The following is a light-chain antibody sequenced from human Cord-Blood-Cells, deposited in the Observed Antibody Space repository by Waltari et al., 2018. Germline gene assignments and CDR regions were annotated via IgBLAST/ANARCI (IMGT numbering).Light chain of an antibody. CDR1: QSVSSSY. CDR3: QQYGSSPLT. Sequence: IVSMPSPATRSLPPGERATLACRASQSVSSSYLAWYQQKPGQAPRPLIYGASSRATGIPDRFSGSGSGTDFTLTISRLEPEDFAVYYCQQYGSSPLTFGGGTKVEIK. CDR2: GAS. J-gene: IGKJ4*01. V-gene: IGKV3-20*01.